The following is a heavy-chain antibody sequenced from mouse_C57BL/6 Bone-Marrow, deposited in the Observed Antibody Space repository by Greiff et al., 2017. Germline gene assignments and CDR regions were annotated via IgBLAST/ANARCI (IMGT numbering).Heavy chain of an antibody. CDR2: SRNKANDYAT. CDR3: ARDAAVVEGVYAMDY. Sequence: EVKVVESGGGLVQSGRSLRLSCATSGFTFSDFYMEWVRQAPGKGLEWIAASRNKANDYATEYSASVKGRFIVSRDTSQSILYLQMNALRAEDTAIYYCARDAAVVEGVYAMDYWGQGTSVTVSS. D-gene: IGHD1-1*01. V-gene: IGHV7-1*01. CDR1: GFTFSDFY. J-gene: IGHJ4*01.